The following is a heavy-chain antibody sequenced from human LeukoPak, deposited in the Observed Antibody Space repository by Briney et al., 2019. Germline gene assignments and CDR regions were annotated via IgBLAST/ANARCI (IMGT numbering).Heavy chain of an antibody. CDR2: INPKSGGT. J-gene: IGHJ4*02. V-gene: IGHV1-2*02. Sequence: ASVKVSCKASGYTFTGYYMHWVRQAPGQGLEWMGWINPKSGGTNYAQKFQGRVTMTRDTPISTAYMGLSRLRSDDTAVYYCARGVLRSTSRRYHYFDYWGQGTLVTVSS. D-gene: IGHD2-2*01. CDR1: GYTFTGYY. CDR3: ARGVLRSTSRRYHYFDY.